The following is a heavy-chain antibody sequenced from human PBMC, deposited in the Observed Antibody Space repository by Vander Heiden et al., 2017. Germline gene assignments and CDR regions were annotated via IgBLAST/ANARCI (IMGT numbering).Heavy chain of an antibody. D-gene: IGHD3-22*01. J-gene: IGHJ5*02. CDR3: AKDPGRGYFYWFDP. CDR2: ISGGGTA. V-gene: IGHV3-23*01. CDR1: GFTFRNCV. Sequence: EVQLLESGGGSGKPGGSLRLSCAGPGFTFRNCVLNWVRQAPGKGLGWVAGISGGGTAYYGDSVKGRFTISRDNSNDTLFLQMNSLRAEDTAIYYCAKDPGRGYFYWFDPWGQGTLVTVSS.